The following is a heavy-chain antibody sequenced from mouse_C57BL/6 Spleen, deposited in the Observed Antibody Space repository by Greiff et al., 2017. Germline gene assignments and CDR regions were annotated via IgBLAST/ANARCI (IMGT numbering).Heavy chain of an antibody. J-gene: IGHJ3*01. V-gene: IGHV1-18*01. CDR1: GYTFTDYN. Sequence: VQLQQSGPELVKPGASVKIPCKASGYTFTDYNMDWVKQSHGKSLEWIGDINPNNGGTIYNQKFKGKATLTVDKSSSTAYMELRSLTSEDTAVYYCARRSYYGSGAWFAYWGQGTLVTVSA. D-gene: IGHD1-1*01. CDR2: INPNNGGT. CDR3: ARRSYYGSGAWFAY.